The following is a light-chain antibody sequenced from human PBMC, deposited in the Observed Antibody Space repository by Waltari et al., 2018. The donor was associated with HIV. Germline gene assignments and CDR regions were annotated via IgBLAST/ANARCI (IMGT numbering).Light chain of an antibody. CDR3: SPYTSRNTLV. J-gene: IGLJ3*02. Sequence: QSALTQPASVSGSPGQSITISCTGTSSDVGGYNYLSWYQQYPGKVPKLMIYEVSNRPSGVSNRFSASKSGNTASLTISGLQAEDEAEYYCSPYTSRNTLVFGGGTKLTVL. CDR1: SSDVGGYNY. V-gene: IGLV2-14*01. CDR2: EVS.